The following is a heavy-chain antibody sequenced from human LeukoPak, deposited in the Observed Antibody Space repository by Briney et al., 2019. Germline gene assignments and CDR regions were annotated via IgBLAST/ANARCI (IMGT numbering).Heavy chain of an antibody. CDR2: IMGDERGT. J-gene: IGHJ5*02. Sequence: PGGSLRLSCAASGFALTNFAMNWVRQAPGKGMEWVAYIMGDERGTLYVDSVKGQFTISRDNAKKALYLQMNSQGAEDTAVYYCARGYYGDYAWGQGTLVTVSS. CDR3: ARGYYGDYA. V-gene: IGHV3-7*01. CDR1: GFALTNFA. D-gene: IGHD4-17*01.